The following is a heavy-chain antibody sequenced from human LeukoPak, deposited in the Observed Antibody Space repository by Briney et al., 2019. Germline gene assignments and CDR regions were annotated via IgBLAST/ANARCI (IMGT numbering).Heavy chain of an antibody. CDR1: GGSINSGGYY. J-gene: IGHJ5*02. V-gene: IGHV4-31*03. CDR3: ARAPENDSGSFDP. Sequence: SSDTLSLTCTVSGGSINSGGYYWSWIRQHPGKGLEWIGFIYYSGSTYYNPSLKSRVTISVDTSKNQFSLKLSSVTAADTAVYYCARAPENDSGSFDPWGQGTLVTVSP. D-gene: IGHD6-19*01. CDR2: IYYSGST.